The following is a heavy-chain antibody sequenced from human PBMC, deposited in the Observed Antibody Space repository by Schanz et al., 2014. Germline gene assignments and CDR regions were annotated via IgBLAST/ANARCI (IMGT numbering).Heavy chain of an antibody. V-gene: IGHV3-21*01. D-gene: IGHD6-19*01. CDR2: ISSSSSYI. CDR1: GFTFSSYS. CDR3: AIIGVMVAVAGTRADY. Sequence: VQLVESGGGVVQPGGSLRLSCAASGFTFSSYSMNWVRQAPGKGLEWVSSISSSSSYIYYADSVKGRFTISRDNAKNSLYLQMNSLRAEDTALYYCAIIGVMVAVAGTRADYWGQGTLVTVSS. J-gene: IGHJ4*02.